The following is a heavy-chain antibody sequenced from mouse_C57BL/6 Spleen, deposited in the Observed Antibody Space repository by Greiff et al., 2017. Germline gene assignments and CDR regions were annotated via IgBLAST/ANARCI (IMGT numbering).Heavy chain of an antibody. CDR2: LSSGGDYI. Sequence: EVQLVESGEGLVKPGGSLKLSCAASGFTFSSYAMSWVRQTPEKRLEWVAYLSSGGDYIYYAATVKGRFTISRDNARNHLYLQMSRLMSEDTSMYYYTRGDGYYVGSGAYWGQGTLVTVSA. V-gene: IGHV5-9-1*02. CDR3: TRGDGYYVGSGAY. D-gene: IGHD2-3*01. J-gene: IGHJ3*01. CDR1: GFTFSSYA.